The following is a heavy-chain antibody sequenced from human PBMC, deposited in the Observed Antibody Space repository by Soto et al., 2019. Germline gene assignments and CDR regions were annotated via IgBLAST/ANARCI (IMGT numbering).Heavy chain of an antibody. V-gene: IGHV1-69*01. CDR2: IIPIFGTA. D-gene: IGHD6-13*01. J-gene: IGHJ4*02. Sequence: QVQLVQSGAEVKKPRSSVKVSCKASGGTFSSYAISWVRQAPGQGLEWMGGIIPIFGTANSAQKFQGRVTITSDESTSTAYMELSSLRSEDTAVYCCARRAAAGYYFDYWGQGTLVTVSS. CDR1: GGTFSSYA. CDR3: ARRAAAGYYFDY.